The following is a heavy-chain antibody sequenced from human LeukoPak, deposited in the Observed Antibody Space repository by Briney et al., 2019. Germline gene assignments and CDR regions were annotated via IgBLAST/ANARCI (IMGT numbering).Heavy chain of an antibody. V-gene: IGHV1-3*01. D-gene: IGHD1-26*01. CDR1: GYTFTSYA. CDR2: INAGNGNT. Sequence: ASVKVSCKASGYTFTSYAMHWVRQAPGQRLEWMGWINAGNGNTKYSQKFQGRVTITRDTSASTAYMELSSLRSEDTAVYYCARKPQWELLFDYWGQGTLVTVSS. J-gene: IGHJ4*02. CDR3: ARKPQWELLFDY.